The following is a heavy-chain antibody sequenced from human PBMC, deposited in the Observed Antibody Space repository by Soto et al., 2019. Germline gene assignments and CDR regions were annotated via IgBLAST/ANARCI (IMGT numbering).Heavy chain of an antibody. CDR1: GYTLTELS. J-gene: IGHJ5*02. D-gene: IGHD6-13*01. Sequence: ASVKVSCKVSGYTLTELSMHWVRQAPGKGLEWMGGFDPEDGETIYAQKFQGGVTMTEDTSTDTAYMELSSLRSEDTAVYYCATGLRAAAVNSPNLDPWGQGTLVTVPQ. V-gene: IGHV1-24*01. CDR2: FDPEDGET. CDR3: ATGLRAAAVNSPNLDP.